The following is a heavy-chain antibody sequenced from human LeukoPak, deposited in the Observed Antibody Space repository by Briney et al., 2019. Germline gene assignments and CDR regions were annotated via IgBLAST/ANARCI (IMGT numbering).Heavy chain of an antibody. Sequence: PGESLRLSCAASGLTLSNYGMNWVRQAPGKGLEWVSYICYSGTTIYYPSSVKGRFIISSDRANNSPYPQMNSPTADHTVAYYCARESGDIVVLGTHGMDVWGQETTVTV. CDR2: ICYSGTTI. CDR1: GLTLSNYG. CDR3: ARESGDIVVLGTHGMDV. J-gene: IGHJ6*02. D-gene: IGHD2-15*01. V-gene: IGHV3-48*03.